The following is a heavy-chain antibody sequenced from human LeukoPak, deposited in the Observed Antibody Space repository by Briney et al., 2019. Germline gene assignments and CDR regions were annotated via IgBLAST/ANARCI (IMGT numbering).Heavy chain of an antibody. CDR3: AGGRNFDY. V-gene: IGHV1-46*01. Sequence: ASVKVSCKASGGTLSSYAISWVRQAPGQGLEWMGIINPSGSTNYAKKFQGRVTLTRDTSTSTVYMELSSLSSEDTAVYYCAGGRNFDYWGQGTLVTVSS. CDR1: GGTLSSYA. D-gene: IGHD3-16*01. J-gene: IGHJ4*02. CDR2: INPSGST.